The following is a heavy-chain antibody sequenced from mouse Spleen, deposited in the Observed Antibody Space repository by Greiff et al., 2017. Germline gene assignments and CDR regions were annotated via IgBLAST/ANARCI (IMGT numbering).Heavy chain of an antibody. CDR2: IYPGSGNT. CDR1: GYSFTSYY. Sequence: QVQLQQSGPELVKPGASVKISCKASGYSFTSYYIHWVKQRPGQGLEWIGWIYPGSGNTKYNEKFKGKATLTADTSSSTAYMQLSSLTSEDSAVYYCAHDYDKVRFAYWGQGTLVTVSA. V-gene: IGHV1-66*01. D-gene: IGHD2-4*01. J-gene: IGHJ3*01. CDR3: AHDYDKVRFAY.